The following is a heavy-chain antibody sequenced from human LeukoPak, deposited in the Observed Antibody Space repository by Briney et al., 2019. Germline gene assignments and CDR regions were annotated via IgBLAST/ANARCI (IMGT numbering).Heavy chain of an antibody. CDR3: ARGSGVDYYYYYYGMDV. J-gene: IGHJ6*02. V-gene: IGHV4-59*01. D-gene: IGHD3-3*01. Sequence: SETLSLTCTVSGGSISRYYWSWIRQPPGKGLEWLGYFYYSGSTSCNPSLKSRVTLSVDTSKNQFSLKLSSVTAADTAVYYCARGSGVDYYYYYYGMDVWGQGTTVTVSS. CDR2: FYYSGST. CDR1: GGSISRYY.